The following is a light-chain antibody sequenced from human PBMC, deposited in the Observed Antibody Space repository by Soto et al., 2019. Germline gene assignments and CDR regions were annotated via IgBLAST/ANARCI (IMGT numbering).Light chain of an antibody. J-gene: IGKJ2*01. CDR1: QIISTY. V-gene: IGKV1-39*01. CDR3: QQSYSSPYT. CDR2: AAS. Sequence: DIPMTQSPSSLSASVGDRVTITCRASQIISTYLNWYQQKPGKAPQLLISAASNLQSGVPSRFSGSGSGTDFTLTIGSLQPEDFATYYCQQSYSSPYTFGQGTKLELK.